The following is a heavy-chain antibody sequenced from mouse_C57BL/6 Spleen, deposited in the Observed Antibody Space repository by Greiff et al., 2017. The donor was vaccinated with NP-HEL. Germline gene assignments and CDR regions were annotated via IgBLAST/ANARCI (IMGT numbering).Heavy chain of an antibody. J-gene: IGHJ4*01. CDR1: GYTFTSYW. Sequence: QVQLQQPGAELVRPGSSVKLSCKASGYTFTSYWMDWVKQRPGQGLEWIGNIYPSDSETHYNQKFKDKATLTVDKSSSTAYMQLSSLTSEDSAVYYCARGIQNAMDYWGQGTSVTVSS. CDR2: IYPSDSET. CDR3: ARGIQNAMDY. V-gene: IGHV1-61*01.